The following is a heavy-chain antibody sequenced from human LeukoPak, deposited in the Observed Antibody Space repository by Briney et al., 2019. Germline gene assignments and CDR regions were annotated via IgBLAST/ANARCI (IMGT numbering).Heavy chain of an antibody. CDR2: VYYSGST. Sequence: SETLSLTCTVSGGSISSTTYYWGWIRQPPGKGLEWIGTVYYSGSTYYNPSLKSRFTISVDTPKNQFSLKLSSVTAADTAVYYCARLAPMVKPAASTYPPSPQGWDFINADSWGQGTPVTVSS. D-gene: IGHD2-21*01. CDR3: ARLAPMVKPAASTYPPSPQGWDFINADS. V-gene: IGHV4-39*01. J-gene: IGHJ4*02. CDR1: GGSISSTTYY.